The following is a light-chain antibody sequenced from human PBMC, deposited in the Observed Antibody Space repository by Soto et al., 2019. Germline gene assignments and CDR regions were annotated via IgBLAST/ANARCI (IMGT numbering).Light chain of an antibody. CDR2: GNS. CDR1: RSNIGAGFD. Sequence: QSVLTQPPSVSGAPGQRVTISCTGTRSNIGAGFDVHWYQHLPGTAPKLLIYGNSHRPSGVPDRFSGSKSGTSASLAITGLQAEDEADYFCQSYDNSLRAIFVFGTGTKLTVL. J-gene: IGLJ1*01. CDR3: QSYDNSLRAIFV. V-gene: IGLV1-40*01.